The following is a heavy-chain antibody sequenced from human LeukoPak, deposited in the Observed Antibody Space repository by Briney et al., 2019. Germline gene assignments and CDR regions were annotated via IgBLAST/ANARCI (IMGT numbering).Heavy chain of an antibody. CDR1: GYSFTSHW. J-gene: IGHJ6*03. Sequence: PRESLKIPGMCSGYSFTSHWIAWVRQMPGKGLEWMGIIYLGDSEPRYSPSFQGQVTISADKSISTAYLQWSSLKASDTAMYYCARHGSYDRSGYYDYYYYYMDVWGKGTTVTVSS. D-gene: IGHD3-22*01. CDR2: IYLGDSEP. V-gene: IGHV5-51*01. CDR3: ARHGSYDRSGYYDYYYYYMDV.